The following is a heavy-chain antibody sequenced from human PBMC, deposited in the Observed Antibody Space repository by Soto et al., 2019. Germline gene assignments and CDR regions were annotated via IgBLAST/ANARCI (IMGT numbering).Heavy chain of an antibody. V-gene: IGHV4-39*01. J-gene: IGHJ4*02. CDR3: ARQRTTVVTQAYFDH. D-gene: IGHD4-17*01. Sequence: LSLTCTVSGGSITSSSYYWGWIRQPPGKGLEWIGGIYYSGRSYYNPSLKSRVTMSVDPSKNQFSLTLNSVTAADAAVYYCARQRTTVVTQAYFDHWGQGTRVPSPQ. CDR1: GGSITSSSYY. CDR2: IYYSGRS.